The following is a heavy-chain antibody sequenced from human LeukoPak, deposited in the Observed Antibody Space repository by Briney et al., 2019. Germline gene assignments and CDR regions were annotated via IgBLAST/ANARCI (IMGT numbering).Heavy chain of an antibody. V-gene: IGHV1-8*01. CDR2: MNANSGNT. CDR1: GYTFTNYD. CDR3: ARMDYYGSGRSNWFDP. J-gene: IGHJ5*02. Sequence: ASVKVSCKASGYTFTNYDINWVRQATGQGREWMGWMNANSGNTGYAQKFQGRVTMTRNTSISTAYMELSSLRSEDTAVYYCARMDYYGSGRSNWFDPWGQGTLVTVSS. D-gene: IGHD3-10*01.